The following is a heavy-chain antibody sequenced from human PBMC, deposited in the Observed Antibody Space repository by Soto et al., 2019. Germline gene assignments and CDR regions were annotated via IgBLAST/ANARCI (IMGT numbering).Heavy chain of an antibody. J-gene: IGHJ5*02. CDR3: ARGDIVLVPASEGNWFDP. CDR2: INPDAGAT. V-gene: IGHV1-46*01. Sequence: QVQLVQSGAEVKKPGASVTVSCKASAYSFTTYHIHWVRQAPGQGLEWMGLINPDAGATNYAQRFQGRLRLTRDTSTSTVYMELRSLGFDDTAVYYCARGDIVLVPASEGNWFDPWGQGTLVTVSS. CDR1: AYSFTTYH. D-gene: IGHD2-2*01.